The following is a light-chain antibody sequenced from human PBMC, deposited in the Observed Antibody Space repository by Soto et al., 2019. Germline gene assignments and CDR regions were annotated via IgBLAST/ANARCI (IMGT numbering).Light chain of an antibody. J-gene: IGKJ5*01. CDR3: QQYGNSPPLT. Sequence: EIVLTQSPATLSLSPGERATLSCGASQSVSSNYLAWYQQKPGLAPRLLIYAASTRASGIPDRFSGSGSGKDFTLTISRLEPEDFAVYYCQQYGNSPPLTFSQGTRLEIK. CDR1: QSVSSNY. CDR2: AAS. V-gene: IGKV3D-20*01.